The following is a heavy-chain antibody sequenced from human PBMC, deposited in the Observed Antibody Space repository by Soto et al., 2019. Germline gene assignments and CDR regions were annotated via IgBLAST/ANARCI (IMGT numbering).Heavy chain of an antibody. Sequence: GXSVKVSCNASGGPFISLDINWVRQAPGQGLEWMGGIIPISETTNYAQIFQGRVSIVADISTSTAYMELSRLRSEDTAVYYCARALLSHSYDSGGYDSYFHAMDVWRQGTPVTVS. D-gene: IGHD3-22*01. CDR3: ARALLSHSYDSGGYDSYFHAMDV. CDR2: IIPISETT. V-gene: IGHV1-69*06. CDR1: GGPFISLD. J-gene: IGHJ6*02.